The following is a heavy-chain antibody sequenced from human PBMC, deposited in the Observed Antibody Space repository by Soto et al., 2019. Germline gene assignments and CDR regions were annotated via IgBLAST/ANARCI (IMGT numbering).Heavy chain of an antibody. J-gene: IGHJ4*02. CDR3: AKWSYLDY. Sequence: GGSLRLSWTTSGFSFASFAMTWVRQAPGKGLEWVATISGSDGKTYYADSVKGRFSISRDTSRNTLYLQMNSLRADDTAIYYCAKWSYLDYWGQGTRVTVSS. V-gene: IGHV3-23*01. CDR2: ISGSDGKT. CDR1: GFSFASFA. D-gene: IGHD3-3*01.